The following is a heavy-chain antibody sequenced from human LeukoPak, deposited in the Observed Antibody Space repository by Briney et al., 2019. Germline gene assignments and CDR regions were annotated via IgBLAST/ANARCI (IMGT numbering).Heavy chain of an antibody. CDR3: ARDSGTTGEVKFDP. J-gene: IGHJ5*02. CDR2: IYSRGT. Sequence: SETLSLTCTVSGGSISSYYLSWIRQPAGKGLEWIGRIYSRGTTYNPSLKDRVTMSADISRNHVSLTLNSVTAADTAVYYCARDSGTTGEVKFDPWGQGTLVTVSS. CDR1: GGSISSYY. D-gene: IGHD3-10*01. V-gene: IGHV4-4*07.